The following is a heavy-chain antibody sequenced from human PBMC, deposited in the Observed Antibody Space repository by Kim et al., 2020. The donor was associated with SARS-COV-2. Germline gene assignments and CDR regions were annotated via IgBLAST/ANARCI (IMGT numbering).Heavy chain of an antibody. CDR1: GDSITIAGDTYNFHW. V-gene: IGHV5-10-1*01. Sequence: GESLKISCKVSGDSITIAGDTYNFHWISWVRQMPGRGLEWMGRLDPQYSYAIYSPSFQGHVTISGDKSISTAYLTWSSLKASDTATYYCARHLPPGDWGNWDMGFGLWGQGTMLSVSS. J-gene: IGHJ3*01. CDR2: LDPQYSYA. D-gene: IGHD3-16*01. CDR3: ARHLPPGDWGNWDMGFGL.